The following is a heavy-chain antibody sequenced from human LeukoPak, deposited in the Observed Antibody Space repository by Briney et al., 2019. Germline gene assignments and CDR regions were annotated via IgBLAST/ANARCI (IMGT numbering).Heavy chain of an antibody. D-gene: IGHD3-9*01. J-gene: IGHJ4*02. CDR3: ARVDYDILTGYSPYFHY. CDR2: ISSSSIYI. V-gene: IGHV3-21*06. Sequence: GGSLRLSCAASGFTLSNYSMSWVRQAPGKGLERVSSISSSSIYIYYADSVKGRFTISRDNAKNSLFLQMNSLRAEDTAVYYCARVDYDILTGYSPYFHYWGQGTLVTVSS. CDR1: GFTLSNYS.